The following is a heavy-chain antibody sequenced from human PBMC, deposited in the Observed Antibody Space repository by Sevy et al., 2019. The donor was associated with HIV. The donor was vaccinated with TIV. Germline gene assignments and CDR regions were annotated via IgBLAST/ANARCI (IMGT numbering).Heavy chain of an antibody. CDR1: GYTFTTYP. Sequence: ASVKVSCKASGYTFTTYPIGWVRQAPGQGLEWMGWISTYSGENRDAQKFQGRATMTTDTSTSTDYLELRSLRSDDTAVYYCARASDGSGHYYADYFDYWGQGTLVTVSS. V-gene: IGHV1-18*01. J-gene: IGHJ4*02. CDR3: ARASDGSGHYYADYFDY. D-gene: IGHD3-22*01. CDR2: ISTYSGEN.